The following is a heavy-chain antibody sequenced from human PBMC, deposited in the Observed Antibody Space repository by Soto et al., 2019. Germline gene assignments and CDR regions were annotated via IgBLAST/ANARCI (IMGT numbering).Heavy chain of an antibody. V-gene: IGHV1-69-2*01. CDR1: GYTLSDFY. Sequence: ASVKVSCKXSGYTLSDFYMHWVKQAPGKGLEWMGLADPEDAETIYAEKFQGRVTIIADTSTDTAYMELSSLRSDDTAVYYCATAFRARLGWFDPWGQGTQVTSPQ. CDR2: ADPEDAET. J-gene: IGHJ5*02. CDR3: ATAFRARLGWFDP. D-gene: IGHD3-10*01.